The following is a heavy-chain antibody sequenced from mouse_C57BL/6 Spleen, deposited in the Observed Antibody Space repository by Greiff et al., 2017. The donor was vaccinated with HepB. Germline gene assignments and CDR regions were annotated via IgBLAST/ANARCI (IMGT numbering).Heavy chain of an antibody. CDR2: IYPGDGDT. Sequence: QVQLQQSGAELVKPGASVKISCKASGYAFSSYWMNWVKQRPGKGLEWIGQIYPGDGDTNYNGKFKGKATLTADKSSSTAYMQLSSLTSEDSAVYYCAREGLRSYYYAMDYWGQGTSVTVSS. CDR3: AREGLRSYYYAMDY. CDR1: GYAFSSYW. J-gene: IGHJ4*01. D-gene: IGHD2-4*01. V-gene: IGHV1-80*01.